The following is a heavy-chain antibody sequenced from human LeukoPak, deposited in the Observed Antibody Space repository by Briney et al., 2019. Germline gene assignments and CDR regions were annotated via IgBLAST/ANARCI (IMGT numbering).Heavy chain of an antibody. D-gene: IGHD3-22*01. CDR2: GST. CDR1: GGSISRYY. CDR3: ASPRGDDSGGYYTWYFHH. V-gene: IGHV4-4*09. J-gene: IGHJ1*01. Sequence: SETLSLTCTVSGGSISRYYWSWIRQPPGKGLEWIGSGSTYYNPSLKSRVTISVDTSKNQFSLKLSSVTAADTAVYFCASPRGDDSGGYYTWYFHHWGQGILVTVSS.